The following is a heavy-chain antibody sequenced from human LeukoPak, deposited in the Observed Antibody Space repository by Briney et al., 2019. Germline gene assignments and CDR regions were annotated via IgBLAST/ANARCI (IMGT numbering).Heavy chain of an antibody. J-gene: IGHJ5*02. V-gene: IGHV1-69*04. CDR2: IIPILGIA. CDR3: ARECTREKPGIAAAGRGIWFDP. CDR1: GGTFSSYA. D-gene: IGHD6-13*01. Sequence: GSSVKVSCKPSGGTFSSYAISWVRQAPGQGLEWMGRIIPILGIANYAQKSQGRVTITADKSTSTAYMELSSLRSEDTAVYYCARECTREKPGIAAAGRGIWFDPWGQGTLVTVSS.